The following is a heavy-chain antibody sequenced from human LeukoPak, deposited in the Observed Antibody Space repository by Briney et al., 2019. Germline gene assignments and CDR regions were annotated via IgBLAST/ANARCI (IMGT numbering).Heavy chain of an antibody. CDR1: GFTFHFYS. V-gene: IGHV3-48*01. D-gene: IGHD3-10*01. CDR2: ISSRSSTI. CDR3: ARDYGSGIDC. Sequence: GGSLRLSCAASGFTFHFYSMTWVRQAPGKGLEWVSYISSRSSTIYYTDSVKGRFTISRDNSKNTLSLQMNSLRAEDTAVYYCARDYGSGIDCWGQGTLVTVSS. J-gene: IGHJ4*02.